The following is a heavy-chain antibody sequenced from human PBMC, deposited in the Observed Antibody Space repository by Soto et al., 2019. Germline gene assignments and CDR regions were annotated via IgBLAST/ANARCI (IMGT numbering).Heavy chain of an antibody. Sequence: EVQLLESGGGLVQPGGSLRLSCAASGFTFSSYAMSWVRQAPGKGLEGVSAISAAGGTTYYTDSVKGRFTISRDNSKNALYLQMSSLRAEDAALYHCLYYDILTAYHGLGGWGQGTLVTVSS. CDR2: ISAAGGTT. CDR3: LYYDILTAYHGLGG. CDR1: GFTFSSYA. J-gene: IGHJ4*02. V-gene: IGHV3-23*01. D-gene: IGHD3-9*01.